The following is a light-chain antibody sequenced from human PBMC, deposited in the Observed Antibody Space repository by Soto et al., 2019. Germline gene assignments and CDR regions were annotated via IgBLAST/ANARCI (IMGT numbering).Light chain of an antibody. CDR3: QQYNSYPLT. J-gene: IGKJ4*01. CDR1: QSISNW. V-gene: IGKV1-5*03. Sequence: DIQMTQPPSTLSASVGDKVTITCRASQSISNWLAWYQQKPGKAPKLLIYKASSLESGVPSRFSGSGSGTEFTLTISSRQPDDFATYYCQQYNSYPLTFGGGTKVEIK. CDR2: KAS.